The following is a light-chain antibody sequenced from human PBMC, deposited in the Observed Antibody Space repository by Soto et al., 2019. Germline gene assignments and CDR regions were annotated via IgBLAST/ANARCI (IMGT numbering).Light chain of an antibody. V-gene: IGKV1-39*01. CDR2: GIS. J-gene: IGKJ4*01. CDR3: QQTDSLPLT. Sequence: DIQMTQSPSSLPASVGDRVTITCRASQTIAKYINWYQQKPGKAPILLIFGISNLRRGVPSRFSGSGSGTDFTLSISSLQPEDFATYYCQQTDSLPLTFGGGTKLEIK. CDR1: QTIAKY.